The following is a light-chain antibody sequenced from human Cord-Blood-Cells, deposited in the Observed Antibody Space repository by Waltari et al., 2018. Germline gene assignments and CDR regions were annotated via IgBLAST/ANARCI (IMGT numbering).Light chain of an antibody. J-gene: IGLJ1*01. Sequence: QSALTQPASVSGSPGQSITISCTGTSSDVGSYNLVSWYQQHPGKAPKLMSYEGSKRPSGVSNRFSGSKSGNTASLTISGLQAEDEADYYCCSYAGSSTCVFGTGTKVTVL. V-gene: IGLV2-23*01. CDR2: EGS. CDR1: SSDVGSYNL. CDR3: CSYAGSSTCV.